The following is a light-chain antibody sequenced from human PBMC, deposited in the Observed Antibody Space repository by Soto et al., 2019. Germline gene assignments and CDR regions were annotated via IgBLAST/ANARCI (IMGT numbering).Light chain of an antibody. Sequence: EIVLTQSPGTLSLSPGERATLSCRASQSVSSSYLAWYQQKPGQAPRLLIYDASSRATGIPDRFSGGGFGTDFTLTISRLEPEDFAVYYCQQYGGSPYTFGQGTKLEIK. V-gene: IGKV3-20*01. J-gene: IGKJ2*01. CDR3: QQYGGSPYT. CDR2: DAS. CDR1: QSVSSSY.